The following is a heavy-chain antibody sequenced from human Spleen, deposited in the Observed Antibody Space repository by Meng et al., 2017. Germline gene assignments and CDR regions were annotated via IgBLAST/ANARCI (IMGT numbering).Heavy chain of an antibody. CDR3: ARDRLTWVTAKSYYYYGMDV. CDR1: GFTVSSNY. Sequence: GGSLRLSCAASGFTVSSNYMSWVRQAPGKGLEWVSVIYSGGSTYYADSVEGRFTISRHNSKNTLYLQMNSLRAEDTAVYYCARDRLTWVTAKSYYYYGMDVWGQGTTVPSP. CDR2: IYSGGST. D-gene: IGHD2-21*02. J-gene: IGHJ6*02. V-gene: IGHV3-53*04.